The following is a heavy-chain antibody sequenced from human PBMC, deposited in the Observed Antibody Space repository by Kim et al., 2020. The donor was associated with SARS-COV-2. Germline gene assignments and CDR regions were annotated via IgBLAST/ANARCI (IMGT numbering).Heavy chain of an antibody. CDR2: IIPILGIA. V-gene: IGHV1-69*04. CDR1: GGTFSSYA. CDR3: ASDIVVVPAAIGLAFEDY. D-gene: IGHD2-2*01. J-gene: IGHJ4*02. Sequence: SVKVSCKASGGTFSSYAISWVRQAPGQGLEWMGRIIPILGIANYAQKFQGRVTITADKSTSTAYMELSSLRSEDTAVYYCASDIVVVPAAIGLAFEDYWGQGTLVTVSS.